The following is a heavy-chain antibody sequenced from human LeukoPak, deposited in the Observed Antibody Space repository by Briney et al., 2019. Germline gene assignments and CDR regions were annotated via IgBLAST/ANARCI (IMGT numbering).Heavy chain of an antibody. CDR2: INLSGST. CDR1: GGSFSGYY. Sequence: SETLSLTCAVYGGSFSGYYWSWIRQPPGKGREWIGEINLSGSTHYNPSLKSRVTISVDTSKNQFSLKLSSVPAADTAVYYCAIMGYSSGWSRKIRSRYWGEGTLVTVSS. D-gene: IGHD6-19*01. J-gene: IGHJ4*02. V-gene: IGHV4-34*01. CDR3: AIMGYSSGWSRKIRSRY.